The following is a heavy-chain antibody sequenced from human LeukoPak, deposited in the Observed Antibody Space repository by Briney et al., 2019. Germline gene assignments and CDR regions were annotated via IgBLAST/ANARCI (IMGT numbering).Heavy chain of an antibody. V-gene: IGHV4-4*07. D-gene: IGHD4-11*01. CDR3: ARDWGANTVTTDYYYYMDV. J-gene: IGHJ6*03. CDR1: GGSISSYY. CDR2: IYTSGST. Sequence: PSETLSLTCTVSGGSISSYYWSWIRQPAGKGLEWIGRIYTSGSTNYNPSLKSRVTMSVDTSKNQFSLKLSSVTAADTAVYYCARDWGANTVTTDYYYYMDVWGKGTTVTVSS.